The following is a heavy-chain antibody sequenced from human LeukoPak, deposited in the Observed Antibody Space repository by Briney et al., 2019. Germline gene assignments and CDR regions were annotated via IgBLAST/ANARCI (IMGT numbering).Heavy chain of an antibody. CDR1: GFTFSNAW. CDR3: TTLGSRQQLWFSSGSYYVDH. D-gene: IGHD5-18*01. Sequence: GGSLRLSCAASGFTFSNAWMSWVRQAPGKGLEWVGRIKSKTDGGTTDYAAPVKGRFTISRDDSKNTLYLQMNSLKTEDTAVYYCTTLGSRQQLWFSSGSYYVDHWGQGTLVTVSS. J-gene: IGHJ4*02. CDR2: IKSKTDGGTT. V-gene: IGHV3-15*01.